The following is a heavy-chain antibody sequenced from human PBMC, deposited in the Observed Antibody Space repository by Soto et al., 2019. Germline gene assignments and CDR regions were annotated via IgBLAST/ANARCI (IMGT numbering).Heavy chain of an antibody. D-gene: IGHD6-13*01. Sequence: ASVKVSCKASGGTFSSYTISWVRQAPGQGLEWMGRIIPILGIANYAQKFQGRVTITADKSTSTAYMELSSLRSEDTAVYYCARVRDSSSLGGWFDPWGQGTLVTVSS. CDR2: IIPILGIA. CDR3: ARVRDSSSLGGWFDP. V-gene: IGHV1-69*02. J-gene: IGHJ5*02. CDR1: GGTFSSYT.